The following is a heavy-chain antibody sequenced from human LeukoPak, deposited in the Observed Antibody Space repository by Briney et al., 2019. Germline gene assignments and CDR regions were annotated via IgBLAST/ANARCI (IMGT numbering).Heavy chain of an antibody. J-gene: IGHJ4*02. CDR1: GFTFSSYE. D-gene: IGHD3-22*01. CDR2: IGSSDSTT. Sequence: GGSLRLSCVGSGFTFSSYEMNWVRQAPGKGLEWLSYIGSSDSTTYYADSVKGRFTISRDNSRNTLYLQMNSLRAEDTAVYYCARGPGVYYDSTTSGGYYFDYWGQGTLVTVSS. CDR3: ARGPGVYYDSTTSGGYYFDY. V-gene: IGHV3-48*03.